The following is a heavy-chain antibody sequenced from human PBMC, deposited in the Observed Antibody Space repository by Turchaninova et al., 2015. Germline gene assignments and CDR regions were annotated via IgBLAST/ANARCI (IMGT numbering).Heavy chain of an antibody. J-gene: IGHJ4*02. CDR1: GGTFSYYA. CDR2: IIPLSAST. V-gene: IGHV1-69*01. D-gene: IGHD3-3*01. Sequence: KPGSSVKVSCTASGGTFSYYAINWVRQAPGQGLEWLGWIIPLSASTYYAQKFQGRVTLTADESTNTAYMELSSLGSEATAMYYFTRDSRENFYDFWSGLLGYWGQGTLVTVSS. CDR3: TRDSRENFYDFWSGLLGY.